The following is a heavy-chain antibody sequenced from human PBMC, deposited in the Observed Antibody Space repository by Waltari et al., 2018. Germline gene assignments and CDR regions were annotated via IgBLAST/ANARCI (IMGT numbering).Heavy chain of an antibody. D-gene: IGHD3-16*01. CDR2: RSYDGSNK. CDR3: ARDMFGGKYGFAYWY. Sequence: QVQLVESGGGVVQPGRSLRLSCAASGFTFSSYAMHWVRQSPGKGLEWVAVRSYDGSNKYYADSVKGRFTIARDNSKNTLYLQMNSLRAEDTAVYYCARDMFGGKYGFAYWYWGQGTLVTVSS. CDR1: GFTFSSYA. J-gene: IGHJ4*02. V-gene: IGHV3-30-3*01.